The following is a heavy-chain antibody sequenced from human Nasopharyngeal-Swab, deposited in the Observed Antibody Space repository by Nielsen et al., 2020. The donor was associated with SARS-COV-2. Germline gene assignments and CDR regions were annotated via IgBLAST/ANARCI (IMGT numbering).Heavy chain of an antibody. CDR3: AREYDILTGYYNTFDI. CDR2: IYSGGST. CDR1: GFTVSSNY. V-gene: IGHV3-53*01. D-gene: IGHD3-9*01. J-gene: IGHJ3*02. Sequence: GGSLRLSCAASGFTVSSNYMSWVRQAPGKGLEWVSVIYSGGSTYYADSVKGRFTISRDNSKNTLYLQMNSLRAEDTAVYYCAREYDILTGYYNTFDILGQGTMVTVSS.